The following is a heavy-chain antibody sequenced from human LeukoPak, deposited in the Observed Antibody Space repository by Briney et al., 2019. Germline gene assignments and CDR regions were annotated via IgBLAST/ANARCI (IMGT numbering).Heavy chain of an antibody. Sequence: PGGSLRLSCAASGFTFSSYGMLWVRQAPGKGLEWVAVISYDGSNKYYADSVKGRFTISRDNSKNTLYLQMNSLRAEDTAVYYCAKGPEPGGSDAFDIWGQGTMVTVSS. CDR2: ISYDGSNK. V-gene: IGHV3-30*18. CDR1: GFTFSSYG. D-gene: IGHD2-8*02. J-gene: IGHJ3*02. CDR3: AKGPEPGGSDAFDI.